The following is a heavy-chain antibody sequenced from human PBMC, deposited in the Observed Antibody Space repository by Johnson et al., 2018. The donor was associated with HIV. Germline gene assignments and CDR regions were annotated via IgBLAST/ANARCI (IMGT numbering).Heavy chain of an antibody. CDR2: ISYDGSNK. CDR3: ARGSRYTYDNDDAYLLHACYV. V-gene: IGHV3-30-3*01. CDR1: GFTFSSYA. Sequence: VQLVESGGGVVQPGRSLRLSCAASGFTFSSYAMHWVRQAPGKGLEWVAVISYDGSNKYYADSVKGRFTISRDNSKNTLYLQMNSLRAEDTAVYYCARGSRYTYDNDDAYLLHACYVWGQGTMVTVSS. J-gene: IGHJ3*01. D-gene: IGHD3-22*01.